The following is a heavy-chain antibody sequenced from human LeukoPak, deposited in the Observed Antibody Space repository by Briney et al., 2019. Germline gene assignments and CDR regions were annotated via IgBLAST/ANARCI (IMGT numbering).Heavy chain of an antibody. J-gene: IGHJ4*02. V-gene: IGHV4-34*01. CDR1: GGSFSGYY. CDR2: INHSGST. D-gene: IGHD3-22*01. Sequence: SETLSLTCAVYGGSFSGYYWSWIRQPPGKGLEWIGEINHSGSTNYNPSLKSRVTISVDTSKSQFSLKLSSVTAADTAVYYCARPYDSSGYYYQYYFDYWGQGTLVTVSS. CDR3: ARPYDSSGYYYQYYFDY.